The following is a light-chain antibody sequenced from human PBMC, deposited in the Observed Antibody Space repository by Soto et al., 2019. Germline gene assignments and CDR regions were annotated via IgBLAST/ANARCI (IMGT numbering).Light chain of an antibody. Sequence: QLVLTQPPSVSGAPGQRVTISCTGSTSNIGAGYDVHWYQQLPGTAPKLLIYGNSNRPSGVPDRFSGSKSGTSASLAITGLQAEDEAGYYCQSYDISLSGGVFGGGTKLTVL. CDR1: TSNIGAGYD. V-gene: IGLV1-40*01. CDR2: GNS. J-gene: IGLJ3*02. CDR3: QSYDISLSGGV.